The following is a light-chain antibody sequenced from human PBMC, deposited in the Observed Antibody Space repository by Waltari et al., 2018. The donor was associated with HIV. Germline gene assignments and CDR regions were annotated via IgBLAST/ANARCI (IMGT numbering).Light chain of an antibody. J-gene: IGLJ3*02. Sequence: QSALNQPASVSGSPGQSITISCSGTNSDVGAYNWVSWYQQHPGQAPKLIIYDVSKRPSGVSTRFSGSKSGSTASLTISGLQAEDDADYYCCSHTRRSIWLFGGGTKLTVL. V-gene: IGLV2-14*03. CDR3: CSHTRRSIWL. CDR1: NSDVGAYNW. CDR2: DVS.